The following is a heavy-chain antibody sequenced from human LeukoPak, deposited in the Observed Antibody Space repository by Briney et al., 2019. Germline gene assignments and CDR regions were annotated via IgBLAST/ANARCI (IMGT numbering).Heavy chain of an antibody. V-gene: IGHV4-34*01. Sequence: PSETLSLTCAVYGGSFGGYYWGWIRKPPGKGLEWFGEINHSGSTNYNPSLKSRVTISVDTSKKQFSLKLSSVTAADTAVYYCVTYYFDSSGPKKNYWGQGTLVTVSS. J-gene: IGHJ4*02. CDR2: INHSGST. CDR3: VTYYFDSSGPKKNY. D-gene: IGHD3-22*01. CDR1: GGSFGGYY.